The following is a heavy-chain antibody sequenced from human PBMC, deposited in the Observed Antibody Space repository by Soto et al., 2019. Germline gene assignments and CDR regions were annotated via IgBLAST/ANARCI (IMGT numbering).Heavy chain of an antibody. Sequence: EVQLVQSGAEVKKPGESLKISCKGSGYSFVRYWIAWVRQMPGKDLEWMGMINPADSETRYSPSFQGQVTISADKSITTAYLQWGSLKASDTALYYCARRRGDSSITWGRSLEHWGQGTLVTVSS. J-gene: IGHJ1*01. V-gene: IGHV5-51*01. CDR2: INPADSET. CDR3: ARRRGDSSITWGRSLEH. CDR1: GYSFVRYW. D-gene: IGHD6-13*01.